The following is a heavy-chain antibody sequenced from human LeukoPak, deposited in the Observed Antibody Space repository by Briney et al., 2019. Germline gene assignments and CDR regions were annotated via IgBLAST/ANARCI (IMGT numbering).Heavy chain of an antibody. J-gene: IGHJ6*03. CDR2: IYYSGST. D-gene: IGHD4-23*01. V-gene: IGHV4-39*01. CDR3: SNRGNHYYHLDV. Sequence: SETLSLTCTVSGGSISSSSYYWGWIRQPPGKGLEWIGSIYYSGSTYYNPSLKSRVTISVDTSKNQFSLKLSSVTAADTAVYYWSNRGNHYYHLDVLGKGTTVTVSS. CDR1: GGSISSSSYY.